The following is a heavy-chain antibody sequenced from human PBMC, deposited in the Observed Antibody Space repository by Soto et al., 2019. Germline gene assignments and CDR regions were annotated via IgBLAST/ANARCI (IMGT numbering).Heavy chain of an antibody. Sequence: SVKVSCKASGGTFSSYAISWVRQAPGQGLEWMGGIIPIFGTANYAQKFQGRVTITADESTSTAYMELSSLRSEDTAVYYCASAPSSGSRFYYYGMDVWRQGTTVTVSS. D-gene: IGHD3-10*01. CDR2: IIPIFGTA. J-gene: IGHJ6*02. CDR3: ASAPSSGSRFYYYGMDV. CDR1: GGTFSSYA. V-gene: IGHV1-69*13.